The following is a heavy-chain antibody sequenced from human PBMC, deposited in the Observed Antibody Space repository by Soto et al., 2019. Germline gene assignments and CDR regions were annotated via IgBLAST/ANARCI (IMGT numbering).Heavy chain of an antibody. D-gene: IGHD6-13*01. CDR2: ISSSSSYT. V-gene: IGHV3-11*06. CDR3: ATGGYSSSFGVYYFDY. Sequence: GGSLRLSCAASGFTFSAYYMSWIRQAPGKGLEWVSYISSSSSYTNYADSVKGRFTISRDNAKNSLYLQMNSLRAEDTAVYYCATGGYSSSFGVYYFDYWGQGTLVTVST. CDR1: GFTFSAYY. J-gene: IGHJ4*02.